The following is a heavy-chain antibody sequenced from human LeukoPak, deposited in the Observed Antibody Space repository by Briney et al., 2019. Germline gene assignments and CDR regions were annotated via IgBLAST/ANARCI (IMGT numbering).Heavy chain of an antibody. J-gene: IGHJ3*02. CDR1: GGSISSGGYY. CDR3: ARDSRDAFDI. V-gene: IGHV4-31*03. CDR2: IYYSGST. Sequence: SETLSLTCTVSGGSISSGGYYWSWIRQHPGKGLEWIGYIYYSGSTYYNPSLKSRVTISVDTSKNQFSLKLSSVTAADTAVYYCARDSRDAFDIWGQGTMVTVSS.